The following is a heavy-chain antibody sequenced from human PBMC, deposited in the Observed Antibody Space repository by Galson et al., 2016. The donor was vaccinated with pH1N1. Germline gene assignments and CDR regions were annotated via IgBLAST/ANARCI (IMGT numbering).Heavy chain of an antibody. CDR3: VKRPTAATGPFEY. J-gene: IGHJ4*02. CDR1: GFTFSSYA. D-gene: IGHD6-13*01. Sequence: SLRLSCAASGFTFSSYAMSWVRQAPGKGLEWVSSITASGGNTYYADSVKGRFTISRDNSKNTLFLQMNSLRAEGTAVYYCVKRPTAATGPFEYWGQGTLVTVSS. CDR2: ITASGGNT. V-gene: IGHV3-23*01.